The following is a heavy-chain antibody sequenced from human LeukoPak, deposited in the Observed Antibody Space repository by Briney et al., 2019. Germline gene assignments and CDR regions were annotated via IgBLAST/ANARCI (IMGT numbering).Heavy chain of an antibody. J-gene: IGHJ4*02. CDR2: IRYDGSNK. V-gene: IGHV3-30*02. CDR1: GFTFSSYG. Sequence: GGSLRLSCAASGFTFSSYGMHWVRQAPGKGLEWVAFIRYDGSNKYYADSVKGRFTISRDNSKNTLYLQMNSLRAEDTAVYYCANTFGDPLSYWGQGTLVTVSS. CDR3: ANTFGDPLSY. D-gene: IGHD3-10*01.